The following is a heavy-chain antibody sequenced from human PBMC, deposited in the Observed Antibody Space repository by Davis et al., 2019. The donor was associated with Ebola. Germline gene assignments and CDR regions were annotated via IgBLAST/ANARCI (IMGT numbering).Heavy chain of an antibody. CDR3: ARGYSSGWYPFNGMDV. CDR1: GGSFSGYY. V-gene: IGHV4-34*01. D-gene: IGHD6-19*01. CDR2: INHSGST. Sequence: SETLSLTCAVYGGSFSGYYWSWIRQLPGKGLEWIGEINHSGSTNYNPSLKSRVTISVDTSKNQFSLKLSSVTAADTAVYYCARGYSSGWYPFNGMDVWGQGTTVTVSS. J-gene: IGHJ6*02.